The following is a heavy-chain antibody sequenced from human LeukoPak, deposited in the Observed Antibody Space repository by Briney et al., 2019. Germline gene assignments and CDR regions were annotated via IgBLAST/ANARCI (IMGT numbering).Heavy chain of an antibody. J-gene: IGHJ5*01. CDR3: ARDRGSPTWFDY. Sequence: SQTLSLTCAISGDSVSSNTATWTWIRQSPSRGLEWRVRTYYRSKWYNDYAVSVKSRITINPNTSKNQFSVHLNSVTPEDTAVYYCARDRGSPTWFDYWGQGTLVTVSS. D-gene: IGHD1-26*01. CDR1: GDSVSSNTAT. CDR2: TYYRSKWYN. V-gene: IGHV6-1*01.